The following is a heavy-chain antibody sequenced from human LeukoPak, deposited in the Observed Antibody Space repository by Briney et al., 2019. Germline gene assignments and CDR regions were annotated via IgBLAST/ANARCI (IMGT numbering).Heavy chain of an antibody. Sequence: GGSLILSCAASGFTFSSYWMSWVRQAPGKGLKWVANIKQDGSEKYYVDSVKGRFTISRDNAKNSLYLQMNSLRAEDTAVYFCATMALSSWFDYWGQGTLVTVSS. V-gene: IGHV3-7*01. J-gene: IGHJ4*02. D-gene: IGHD6-13*01. CDR2: IKQDGSEK. CDR1: GFTFSSYW. CDR3: ATMALSSWFDY.